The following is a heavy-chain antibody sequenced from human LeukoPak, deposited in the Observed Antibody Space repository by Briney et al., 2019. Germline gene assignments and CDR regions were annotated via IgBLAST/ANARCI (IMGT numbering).Heavy chain of an antibody. CDR1: RGTFSSYS. CDR3: ARVGGGRYCSTTSCYMRGWFDP. Sequence: SVKVSCKASRGTFSSYSISWVRQAPGQGLEWMGGIIPIFGTANYAQKFQGRVTITADEFTSTAYMELSSLRSEDTAVYYCARVGGGRYCSTTSCYMRGWFDPWGQGTLVTVSS. D-gene: IGHD2-2*02. J-gene: IGHJ5*02. V-gene: IGHV1-69*13. CDR2: IIPIFGTA.